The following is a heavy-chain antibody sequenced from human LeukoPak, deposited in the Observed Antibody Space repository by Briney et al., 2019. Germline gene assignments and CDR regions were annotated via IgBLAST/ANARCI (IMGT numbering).Heavy chain of an antibody. J-gene: IGHJ6*02. CDR1: GGSFSGYY. V-gene: IGHV4-34*01. CDR3: ARGLRYFDWPNYYGMDV. Sequence: SETLSLTCAVYGGSFSGYYWSWLRQPPGKGLEWIGEINHSGSTNYNPSLTSRVTISVDTSKNQFSLKLSSVTAADTAVYYCARGLRYFDWPNYYGMDVWGQGTTVTVSS. D-gene: IGHD3-9*01. CDR2: INHSGST.